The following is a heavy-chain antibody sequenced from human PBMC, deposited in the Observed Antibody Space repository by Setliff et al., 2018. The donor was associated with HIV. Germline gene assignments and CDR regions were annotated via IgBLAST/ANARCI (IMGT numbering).Heavy chain of an antibody. V-gene: IGHV4-61*05. CDR1: GGSISSTSYY. J-gene: IGHJ4*02. Sequence: LSLTCTVSGGSISSTSYYWGWIRQPPGKGLEWIGYIYTSGSTNYNPSLKSRVTISVDTSKNQFSLKLSSVTAADTAVYYCARGLSFYDPGGFDYWGQGTLVTVSS. D-gene: IGHD3-22*01. CDR2: IYTSGST. CDR3: ARGLSFYDPGGFDY.